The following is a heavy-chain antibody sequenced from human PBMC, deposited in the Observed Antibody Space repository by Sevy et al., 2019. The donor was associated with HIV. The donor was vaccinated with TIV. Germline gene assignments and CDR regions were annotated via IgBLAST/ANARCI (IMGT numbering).Heavy chain of an antibody. Sequence: GGSLRLSCAASGFTFSSYGMHWVRQAPGKGLEWVAVISYDGSNKYYADSVKGRFTISRDNSKNTLYLQMNSLRAEDTAVYYCAKDTAAWYYGSGSYTPPVHCYGMDVWGQGTTVTVSS. CDR2: ISYDGSNK. J-gene: IGHJ6*02. CDR3: AKDTAAWYYGSGSYTPPVHCYGMDV. CDR1: GFTFSSYG. V-gene: IGHV3-30*18. D-gene: IGHD3-10*01.